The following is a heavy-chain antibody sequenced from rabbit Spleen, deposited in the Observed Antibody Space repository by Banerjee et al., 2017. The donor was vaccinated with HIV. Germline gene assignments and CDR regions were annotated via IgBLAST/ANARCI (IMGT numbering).Heavy chain of an antibody. CDR1: GFSFSRGYD. V-gene: IGHV1S45*01. D-gene: IGHD4-1*01. J-gene: IGHJ3*01. Sequence: QEHLEESGGGLVKPEGSLTLTCKASGFSFSRGYDMCWVRQAPGRGLEWIGCIYTGNGKTYYASWAKGRFTISKSSSTTVTLQMTSLTAADTATYFCARAIVPWLGLTRLDLWGPGTLVTVS. CDR3: ARAIVPWLGLTRLDL. CDR2: IYTGNGKT.